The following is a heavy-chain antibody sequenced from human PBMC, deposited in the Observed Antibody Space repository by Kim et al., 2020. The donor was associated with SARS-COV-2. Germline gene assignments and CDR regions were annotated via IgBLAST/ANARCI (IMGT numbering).Heavy chain of an antibody. CDR2: VSYDGSNK. CDR3: ARGLGGNYYSGMDV. Sequence: GGSLRLSCAASGFTFSTYAMHWVRQAPGKGLEWVAVVSYDGSNKYYADSVKGRFTISRDNSKNTIYLQMNSLRAEDTAVYYCARGLGGNYYSGMDVWGQG. CDR1: GFTFSTYA. D-gene: IGHD3-16*01. V-gene: IGHV3-30*04. J-gene: IGHJ6*02.